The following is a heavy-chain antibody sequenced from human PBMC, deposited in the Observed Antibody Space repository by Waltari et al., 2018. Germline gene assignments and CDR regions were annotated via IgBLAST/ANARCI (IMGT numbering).Heavy chain of an antibody. V-gene: IGHV1-69*05. Sequence: QVQLVQSGAEVKKPGSSVKVSCKASGGTFSSYAISWVRQAPGQGLEWMGGIIPIFCTANYAQKFQGRVTITTDESTSTAYMELSSLRSEDTAVYYCARHQEGVIIHYYYGMDVWGQGTTVTVSS. D-gene: IGHD3-10*01. J-gene: IGHJ6*02. CDR3: ARHQEGVIIHYYYGMDV. CDR2: IIPIFCTA. CDR1: GGTFSSYA.